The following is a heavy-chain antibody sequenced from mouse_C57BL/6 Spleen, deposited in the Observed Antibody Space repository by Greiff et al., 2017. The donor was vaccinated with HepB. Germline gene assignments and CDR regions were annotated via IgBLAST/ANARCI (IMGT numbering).Heavy chain of an antibody. CDR2: IYPGSGST. Sequence: QVQLQQPGAELVKPGASVKMSCKASGYTFTSYWITWVKQRPGQGLVWIGDIYPGSGSTNYNEKFKSKATLTVDTSSSTAYMQLSSLTSEDSAVYYCARRDYGNPYFDYWGQGTTLTASS. V-gene: IGHV1-55*01. D-gene: IGHD2-1*01. CDR3: ARRDYGNPYFDY. CDR1: GYTFTSYW. J-gene: IGHJ2*01.